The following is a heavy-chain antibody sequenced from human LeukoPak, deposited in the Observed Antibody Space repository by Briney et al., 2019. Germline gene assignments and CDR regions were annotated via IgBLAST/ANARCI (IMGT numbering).Heavy chain of an antibody. D-gene: IGHD2-2*01. J-gene: IGHJ6*03. CDR2: MIPIFGTA. Sequence: GASVKVSCKASGGTFSSYAISWVGQAAGQGLEWMGGMIPIFGTANYAQKFQGRVTITTDESTSTAYMELSSLRSEDTAVYYCARGRTDCSSTSCYSRYYNYMDVWGKGTTVTVSS. CDR1: GGTFSSYA. CDR3: ARGRTDCSSTSCYSRYYNYMDV. V-gene: IGHV1-69*05.